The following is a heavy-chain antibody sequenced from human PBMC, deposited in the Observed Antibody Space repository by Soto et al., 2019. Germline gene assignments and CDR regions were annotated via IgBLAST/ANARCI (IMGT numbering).Heavy chain of an antibody. CDR2: IYPGDSDT. CDR3: ARQGALYATNGYFDY. Sequence: GESLKISCKGSGYSFTSYLIGWVRQMPGKGLEWMGIIYPGDSDTRYSPSFQGQVTISADKSISTAYLQWSSLKASDTAMYYCARQGALYATNGYFDYWGQGTLVTVSS. CDR1: GYSFTSYL. V-gene: IGHV5-51*01. D-gene: IGHD2-8*01. J-gene: IGHJ4*02.